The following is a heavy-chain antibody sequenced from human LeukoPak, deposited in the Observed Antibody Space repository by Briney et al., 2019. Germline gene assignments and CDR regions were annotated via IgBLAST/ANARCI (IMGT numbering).Heavy chain of an antibody. V-gene: IGHV3-30*18. D-gene: IGHD6-19*01. Sequence: GGSLRLSCAASGFTFSSYGVHWVRRAPGKGLEWVAVISYDGSNKYCADSVKGRFTISRDNSKNTLYLQMNSLRAEDTAVYYCAKDRVADSYYFDYWGQGTLVTVSS. CDR1: GFTFSSYG. CDR2: ISYDGSNK. CDR3: AKDRVADSYYFDY. J-gene: IGHJ4*02.